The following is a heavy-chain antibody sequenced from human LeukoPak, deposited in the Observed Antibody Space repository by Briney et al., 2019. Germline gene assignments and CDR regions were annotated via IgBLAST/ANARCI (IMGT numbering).Heavy chain of an antibody. J-gene: IGHJ1*01. Sequence: GGSLRLSCAASGFTFSSYSMNWVRQAPGKGLEWVSYISSSSSTIYYADSVKGRFTISRDNAKNSLYLQMNRLRVEDTAVYYCARDLRPTAVRRPAEYFHLWGQGTLVTVSS. CDR2: ISSSSSTI. V-gene: IGHV3-48*01. CDR1: GFTFSSYS. CDR3: ARDLRPTAVRRPAEYFHL. D-gene: IGHD1-1*01.